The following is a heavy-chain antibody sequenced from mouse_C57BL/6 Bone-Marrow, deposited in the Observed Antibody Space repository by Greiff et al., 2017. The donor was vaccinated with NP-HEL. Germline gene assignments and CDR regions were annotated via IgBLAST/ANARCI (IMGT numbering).Heavy chain of an antibody. CDR3: ARDFLYYGNYGWYFDV. J-gene: IGHJ1*03. CDR2: INPYNGGT. CDR1: GYTFTDYY. V-gene: IGHV1-19*01. D-gene: IGHD2-1*01. Sequence: VQLQQSGPVLVKPGASVKMSCKASGYTFTDYYMNWVKQSHGKSLEWIGVINPYNGGTSYNQKLKGKATLTVDKSSSTAYMELNSLTSEDSAVDYCARDFLYYGNYGWYFDVWGTGTTVTVSS.